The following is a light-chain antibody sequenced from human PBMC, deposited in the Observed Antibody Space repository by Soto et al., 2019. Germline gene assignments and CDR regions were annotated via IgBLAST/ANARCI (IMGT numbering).Light chain of an antibody. CDR3: QQYSGYSRT. CDR1: QAIGTW. V-gene: IGKV1-5*01. Sequence: DIQVTQSPSALSASVGDRVTITCQASQAIGTWLAWYQQKPGKAPKLLVSDASNLEGGVPSRFSGSGSGTDFTLTISSLEPDDFSTFYCQQYSGYSRTFGQGTKVDIK. J-gene: IGKJ1*01. CDR2: DAS.